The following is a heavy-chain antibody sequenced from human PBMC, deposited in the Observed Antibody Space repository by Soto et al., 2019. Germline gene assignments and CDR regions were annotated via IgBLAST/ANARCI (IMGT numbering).Heavy chain of an antibody. V-gene: IGHV4-30-4*01. Sequence: SETLSLTCTVSGGSISSGDYYWSWIRQPPGKGLEWIGYIYYSGSTYYNPSLKSRVTISVDTSKNQFSLKLSSVTAADTAVYYFFRDRRFYGDLLDFWGQGTLVPVSS. CDR2: IYYSGST. CDR3: FRDRRFYGDLLDF. D-gene: IGHD4-17*01. CDR1: GGSISSGDYY. J-gene: IGHJ4*02.